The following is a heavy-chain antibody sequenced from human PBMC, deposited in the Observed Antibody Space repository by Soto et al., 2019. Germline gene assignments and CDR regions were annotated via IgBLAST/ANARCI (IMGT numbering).Heavy chain of an antibody. V-gene: IGHV3-33*01. Sequence: QVQLVESGGGVVQPGRSLRLSCAASGFTFSSYGMHWVRQAPGKGLEWVAVIWYDGSNKYYADSVKGRFTISRDNSKNTLNLQMNSLRAEDTAVYYCARVVKGDTATYGMDVWGQGTTVTVSS. J-gene: IGHJ6*02. CDR2: IWYDGSNK. CDR3: ARVVKGDTATYGMDV. CDR1: GFTFSSYG. D-gene: IGHD5-18*01.